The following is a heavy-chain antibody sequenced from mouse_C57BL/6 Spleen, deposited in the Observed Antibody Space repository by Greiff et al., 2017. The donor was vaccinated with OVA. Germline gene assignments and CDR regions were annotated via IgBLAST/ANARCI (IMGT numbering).Heavy chain of an antibody. Sequence: QVQLQQPGAELVKPGASVKVSCKASGYTFTSYWMHWVKQRPGQGLEWIGRIHPSDSDTNYNQKFKGKATWTVDKSSSTAYMQLSSLTSEDSAVYYCAIYYDVYAMDYWGQGTSVTVSS. V-gene: IGHV1-74*01. CDR1: GYTFTSYW. CDR2: IHPSDSDT. CDR3: AIYYDVYAMDY. J-gene: IGHJ4*01. D-gene: IGHD2-4*01.